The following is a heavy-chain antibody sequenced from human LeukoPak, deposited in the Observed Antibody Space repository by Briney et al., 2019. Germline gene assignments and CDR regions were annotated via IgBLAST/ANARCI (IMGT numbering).Heavy chain of an antibody. V-gene: IGHV3-21*01. J-gene: IGHJ4*02. CDR3: ARAADDERGPLAAY. D-gene: IGHD2-2*01. CDR2: ISSSSSYI. Sequence: GGSLRLFCAASGRTFSSYEMNWVRQAPGKGLEWVSSISSSSSYIYYADSVKGRFTISRDNAKNSLYLQMNSLRAEDTAVYYCARAADDERGPLAAYWGQGTLVTVSS. CDR1: GRTFSSYE.